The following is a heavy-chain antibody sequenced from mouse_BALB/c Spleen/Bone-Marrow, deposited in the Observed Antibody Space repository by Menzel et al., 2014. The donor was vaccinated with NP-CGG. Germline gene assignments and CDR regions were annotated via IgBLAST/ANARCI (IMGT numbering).Heavy chain of an antibody. CDR1: GFTFSSFG. J-gene: IGHJ2*01. V-gene: IGHV5-17*02. Sequence: EVHLVESGGGLVQPGGFRKLSCAASGFTFSSFGMHWVRQAPEKGLEWVAYISSGSSTVYYADKVMGRFTISRDNPKNTLFLQMASLRSEDTAMYYCARSGSSSRFFDYWGQGTTLTVSS. CDR2: ISSGSSTV. CDR3: ARSGSSSRFFDY. D-gene: IGHD1-1*01.